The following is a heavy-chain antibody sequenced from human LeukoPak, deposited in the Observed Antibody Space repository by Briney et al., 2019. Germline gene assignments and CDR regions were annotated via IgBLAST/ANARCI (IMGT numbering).Heavy chain of an antibody. CDR2: IYYSGST. CDR1: GGSISSYY. CDR3: ARHTPGIVVVITTAGFDY. D-gene: IGHD3-22*01. V-gene: IGHV4-59*05. J-gene: IGHJ4*02. Sequence: PSETLSLTCTVSGGSISSYYWSWIRQPPGKGLEWIGSIYYSGSTYYNPSLKSRVTISVDTSKNQFSLKLSSVTAADTAVYYCARHTPGIVVVITTAGFDYWGQGTLVTVSS.